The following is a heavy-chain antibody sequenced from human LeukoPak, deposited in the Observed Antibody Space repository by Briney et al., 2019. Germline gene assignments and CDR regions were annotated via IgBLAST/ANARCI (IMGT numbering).Heavy chain of an antibody. CDR2: ISGSGGST. V-gene: IGHV3-23*01. J-gene: IGHJ6*02. D-gene: IGHD2-2*01. Sequence: GGSLRLSCAASGFTFSSYAMSWVRQAPGKGLEWVSAISGSGGSTYYADSVKGRFTISRDNSKTTLYLQMNSLRAEDTAVYYCAKDIVVVPAAMDHFYYYYGMDVWGQGTTVTVSS. CDR1: GFTFSSYA. CDR3: AKDIVVVPAAMDHFYYYYGMDV.